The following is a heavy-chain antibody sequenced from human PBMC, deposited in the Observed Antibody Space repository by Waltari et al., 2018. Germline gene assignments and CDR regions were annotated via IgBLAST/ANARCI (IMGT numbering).Heavy chain of an antibody. J-gene: IGHJ6*02. CDR2: IKQDGGEK. Sequence: EVRLVESGGGLVQPGGSLSLSCAAYGFTFNSNWLSWVRQAPGKGLEWVANIKQDGGEKYYLDSVKGRFTISRDNAKNSLYLQMNSLRADDTAVYYCARGVGSGSYYYHQDMDVWGPGTTVSVAS. V-gene: IGHV3-7*03. CDR1: GFTFNSNW. D-gene: IGHD3-10*01. CDR3: ARGVGSGSYYYHQDMDV.